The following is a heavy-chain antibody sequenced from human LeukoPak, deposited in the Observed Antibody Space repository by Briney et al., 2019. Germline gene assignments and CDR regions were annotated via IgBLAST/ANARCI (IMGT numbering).Heavy chain of an antibody. V-gene: IGHV1-8*01. Sequence: ASVKVSCKASGYTFTSYDINWVRQATGQGLEWMGWMNPNSGNTGYAQKFQGRVTMTRNTSISTAYMELSSLRSEDTAVYYCAREGPGYCSSTSCSDAFDIWGQGTMVTVSS. CDR1: GYTFTSYD. J-gene: IGHJ3*02. CDR2: MNPNSGNT. D-gene: IGHD2-2*01. CDR3: AREGPGYCSSTSCSDAFDI.